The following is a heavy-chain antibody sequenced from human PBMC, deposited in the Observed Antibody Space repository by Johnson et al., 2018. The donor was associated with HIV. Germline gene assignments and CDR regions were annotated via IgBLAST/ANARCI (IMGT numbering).Heavy chain of an antibody. Sequence: VQLVESGGGMARPGESLRLSCEASGFIFDEYDMSWVRQAPGKGLEWVSGINWNGAAPGSADSVKGRFTISRDNSKNTLYLQMNSLRAEDTAVYYCASLPWGFYTFDIWGQGTMVTVSS. D-gene: IGHD2-2*02. CDR2: INWNGAAP. CDR1: GFIFDEYD. V-gene: IGHV3-20*04. J-gene: IGHJ3*02. CDR3: ASLPWGFYTFDI.